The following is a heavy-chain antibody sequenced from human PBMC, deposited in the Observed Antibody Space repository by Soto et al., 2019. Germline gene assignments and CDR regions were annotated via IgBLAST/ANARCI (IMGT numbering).Heavy chain of an antibody. V-gene: IGHV4-59*02. J-gene: IGHJ4*02. CDR3: ARGVGPSPQQF. CDR2: IYASGSP. CDR1: GGSVSVYY. D-gene: IGHD1-26*01. Sequence: SETLSLTCTISGGSVSVYYWSWIRQSTRQGLEWIGYIYASGSPYYNPSLRSRVTISADTSKNQISLKLTSPTAADTAVYLYARGVGPSPQQFWGRGTLVTIAS.